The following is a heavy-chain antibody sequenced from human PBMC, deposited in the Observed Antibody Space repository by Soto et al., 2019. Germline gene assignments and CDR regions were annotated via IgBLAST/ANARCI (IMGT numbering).Heavy chain of an antibody. CDR2: INPSGGST. V-gene: IGHV1-46*03. CDR3: VRDLNYFGSGTMGGRNLDYYYYGMDV. D-gene: IGHD3-10*01. Sequence: GASVKVSCKASGYTFTTHYMHWVRQAPGQGLEWMGIINPSGGSTSHARKFQGRLSMTRDTSTSTVYMELSSLRSDDTAVYYCVRDLNYFGSGTMGGRNLDYYYYGMDVWGQGTTVTVSS. CDR1: GYTFTTHY. J-gene: IGHJ6*02.